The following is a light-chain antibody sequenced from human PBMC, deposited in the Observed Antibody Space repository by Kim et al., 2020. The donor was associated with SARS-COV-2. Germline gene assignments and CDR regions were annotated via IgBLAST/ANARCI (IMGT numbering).Light chain of an antibody. Sequence: ASVGDRVTITCRASQSISSYLNWYQQKPGKAPKLLIYAASSLQSGVPSTFSGSGSGTDFSLTISSLQPEDFATYYCQQSYSTPWAFGQGTKVDIK. V-gene: IGKV1-39*01. CDR3: QQSYSTPWA. J-gene: IGKJ1*01. CDR2: AAS. CDR1: QSISSY.